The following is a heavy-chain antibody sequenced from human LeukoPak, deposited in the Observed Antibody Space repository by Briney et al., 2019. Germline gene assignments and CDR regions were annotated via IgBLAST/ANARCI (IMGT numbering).Heavy chain of an antibody. CDR3: ARAHYGSGSSAPTLYAFDI. V-gene: IGHV3-30*02. J-gene: IGHJ3*02. D-gene: IGHD3-10*01. Sequence: GGSLRLSCAASGFTFSSYGMHWVRQAPGKGLEWVAFIRYDGSNKYYADSVKGRFTISRDNSKNTLYLQMNSLRSEDTAVYYCARAHYGSGSSAPTLYAFDIWGQGTMVTVSS. CDR2: IRYDGSNK. CDR1: GFTFSSYG.